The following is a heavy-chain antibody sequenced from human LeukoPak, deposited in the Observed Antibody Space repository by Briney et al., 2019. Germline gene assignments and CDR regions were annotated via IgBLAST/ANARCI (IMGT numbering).Heavy chain of an antibody. V-gene: IGHV4-59*08. D-gene: IGHD6-13*01. J-gene: IGHJ4*02. CDR2: IYYSGST. CDR1: GGSIGSYY. Sequence: PSETLSLTCTVSGGSIGSYYWSWIRQPPGKGLEWIGYIYYSGSTNYNPSLKSRVTISVDTSKNQFSLKLSSVTAADTAVYYCARLLAAGDPTFDYWGQGTLVTVSS. CDR3: ARLLAAGDPTFDY.